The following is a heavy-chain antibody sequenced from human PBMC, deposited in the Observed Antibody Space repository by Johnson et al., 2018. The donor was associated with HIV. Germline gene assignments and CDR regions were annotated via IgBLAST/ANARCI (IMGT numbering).Heavy chain of an antibody. Sequence: QEQLVESGGGVVQPGGSLRLSCAASGFTFSSYGMHWVRQAPGKGLEWVAFIRYDGSNKYYADSVKGRFTISRDNSKNTLYLQMNSLRAEDTAVYYCAKALLLTTATSRDAFDIWGQGTMVTVSS. V-gene: IGHV3-30*02. D-gene: IGHD4-17*01. J-gene: IGHJ3*02. CDR1: GFTFSSYG. CDR3: AKALLLTTATSRDAFDI. CDR2: IRYDGSNK.